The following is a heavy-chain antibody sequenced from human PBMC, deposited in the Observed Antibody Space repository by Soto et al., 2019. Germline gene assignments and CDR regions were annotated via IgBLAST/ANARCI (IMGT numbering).Heavy chain of an antibody. Sequence: PGETLKISCKGSSYSFTTYWISWVRQMPGKGLEWMGRIDPSDSYTNYSPSFQGHVTISADKSISTAYLQWSSLKASDTAMYYCASSVGAAQRLYYYYGMDVWGQGTTVTVSS. V-gene: IGHV5-10-1*01. CDR2: IDPSDSYT. CDR3: ASSVGAAQRLYYYYGMDV. CDR1: SYSFTTYW. J-gene: IGHJ6*02. D-gene: IGHD2-15*01.